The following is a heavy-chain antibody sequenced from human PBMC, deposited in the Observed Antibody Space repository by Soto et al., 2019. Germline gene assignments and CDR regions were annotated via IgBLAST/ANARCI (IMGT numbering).Heavy chain of an antibody. CDR3: ARDMTTVTTYYYYGMDV. V-gene: IGHV3-30-3*01. Sequence: PGGSLRLSCAASGFTFSSYAMHWVRQAPGKGLEWVAVISYDGSNKYYADSVKGRFTISRDNSMNTLYLQMNSLRAEDTAVYYCARDMTTVTTYYYYGMDVWGQGTTVTVSS. CDR1: GFTFSSYA. J-gene: IGHJ6*02. CDR2: ISYDGSNK. D-gene: IGHD4-17*01.